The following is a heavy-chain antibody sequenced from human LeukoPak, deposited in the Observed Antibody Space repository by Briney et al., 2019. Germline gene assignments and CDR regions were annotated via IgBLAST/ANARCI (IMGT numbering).Heavy chain of an antibody. CDR2: IRYDGSNK. D-gene: IGHD5-12*01. J-gene: IGHJ4*02. CDR1: GFTFSSYG. V-gene: IGHV3-30*02. Sequence: WGSLRLSCAASGFTFSSYGMHWVRQAPGKGLEWVAFIRYDGSNKYYADSVKGRFTISRDNSKNTLYLQMNSLRAEDTAVYYCAKTGYSGYGHFDYWGQGTLVTVSS. CDR3: AKTGYSGYGHFDY.